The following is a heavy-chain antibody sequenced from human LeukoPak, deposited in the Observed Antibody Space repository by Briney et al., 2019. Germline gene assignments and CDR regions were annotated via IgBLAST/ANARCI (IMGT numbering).Heavy chain of an antibody. Sequence: SETQSLTCTVSGGSISSYYWSWIRQPPGKGLEWIGYIYTGGSTNYNPSLKSRVTISVATSKNQFSLKLSSVTAADTAVYYCARLEVYSSSWYWFDPWGQGTLVTVSS. CDR1: GGSISSYY. CDR3: ARLEVYSSSWYWFDP. V-gene: IGHV4-4*09. D-gene: IGHD6-13*01. J-gene: IGHJ5*02. CDR2: IYTGGST.